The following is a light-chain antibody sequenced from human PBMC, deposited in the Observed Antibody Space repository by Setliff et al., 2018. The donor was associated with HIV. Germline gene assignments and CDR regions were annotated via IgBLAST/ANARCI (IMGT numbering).Light chain of an antibody. V-gene: IGLV2-14*03. CDR2: DVS. CDR3: SSYTSSSTLG. J-gene: IGLJ1*01. CDR1: SSDVGSYNY. Sequence: QSALTQPASTSGSPGQSITISCTGTSSDVGSYNYVSWYQQYPGKAPKLMIYDVSNRPSGVSNRFSGSKSGNTASLTISGLQAEDEADYYCSSYTSSSTLGFGTGTKVTVL.